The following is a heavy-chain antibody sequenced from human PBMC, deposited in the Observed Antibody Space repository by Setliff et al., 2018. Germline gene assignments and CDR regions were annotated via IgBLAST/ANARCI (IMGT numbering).Heavy chain of an antibody. Sequence: PGGSLRLSCAASGFTFSSYWMSWVRQAPGKGLEWVANIKQDGSEKYYLDSVKGRFTISRDNAKNSLYLQLNSLTAEDTAVYYCARGPPYYDFWSAYFPGYWGQGTLVTVS. D-gene: IGHD3-3*01. J-gene: IGHJ4*02. CDR1: GFTFSSYW. V-gene: IGHV3-7*01. CDR2: IKQDGSEK. CDR3: ARGPPYYDFWSAYFPGY.